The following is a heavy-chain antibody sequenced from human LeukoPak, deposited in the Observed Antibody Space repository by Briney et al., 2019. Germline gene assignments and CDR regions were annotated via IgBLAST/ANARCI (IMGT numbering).Heavy chain of an antibody. D-gene: IGHD6-6*01. CDR1: GGSISSGGYS. V-gene: IGHV4-30-2*01. CDR2: IYHSGST. J-gene: IGHJ4*02. Sequence: PSETLSLTCAVSGGSISSGGYSWSWIRQPPGKGLEWIGYIYHSGSTYYNPSLKSRVTISVDRSKNQFSLKLSSVTAADTAVYHCARDGGQLDVDWGQGTLVTVSS. CDR3: ARDGGQLDVD.